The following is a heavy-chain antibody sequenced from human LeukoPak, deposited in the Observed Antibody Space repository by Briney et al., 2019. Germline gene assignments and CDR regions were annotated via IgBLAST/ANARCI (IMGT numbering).Heavy chain of an antibody. V-gene: IGHV3-30*04. CDR1: GFTFSSYA. J-gene: IGHJ4*02. D-gene: IGHD3-22*01. CDR3: AKGLSSGYSGSDY. CDR2: ISYDGSNR. Sequence: PGGSLRLSCAASGFTFSSYAMHWVRQAPGKGLEWVSVISYDGSNRYYADSVKGRFTISRDNSKNTLFLQMNSLRAEDTAVYYCAKGLSSGYSGSDYWGQGTLVTVSS.